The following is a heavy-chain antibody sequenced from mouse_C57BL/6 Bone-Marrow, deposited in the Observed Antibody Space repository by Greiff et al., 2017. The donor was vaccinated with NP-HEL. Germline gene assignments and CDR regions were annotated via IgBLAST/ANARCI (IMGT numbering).Heavy chain of an antibody. CDR3: ARRDGSSSYFDD. D-gene: IGHD1-1*01. CDR1: GFTFSSYG. J-gene: IGHJ2*01. Sequence: EVKLVESGGDLVKPGGSLKLSCAASGFTFSSYGMSWVRQTPDKRLEWVATISSGGSYTYYPDSVKGRFTISRDNAKNTLYLQMSSLKSEDTAMYYCARRDGSSSYFDDWGQGTTLTVSS. CDR2: ISSGGSYT. V-gene: IGHV5-6*02.